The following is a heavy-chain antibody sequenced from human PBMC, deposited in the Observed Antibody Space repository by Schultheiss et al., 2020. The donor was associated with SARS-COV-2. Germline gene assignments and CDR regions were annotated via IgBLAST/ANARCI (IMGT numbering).Heavy chain of an antibody. J-gene: IGHJ5*02. CDR2: IYYSGST. Sequence: SETLSLTCTVSGGSISSGGYYWSWIRQHPGKGLEWIGSIYYSGSTYYNPSLKSRVTISVDTSKNQFSLKLSSVTAADTAVYYCARDFVLRDSRDIVVVPAPYRTPPSNWFDPWGQGTLVTVSS. CDR3: ARDFVLRDSRDIVVVPAPYRTPPSNWFDP. D-gene: IGHD2-2*01. CDR1: GGSISSGGYY. V-gene: IGHV4-39*07.